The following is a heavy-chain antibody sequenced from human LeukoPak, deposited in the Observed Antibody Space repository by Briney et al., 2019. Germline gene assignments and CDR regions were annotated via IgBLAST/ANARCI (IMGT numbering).Heavy chain of an antibody. V-gene: IGHV1-69*01. CDR2: IIPIFGTA. CDR3: ARARVYNWNDEGWFDP. J-gene: IGHJ5*02. D-gene: IGHD1-1*01. Sequence: ASVKVSCKASGGTFSSYAISWVRQAPGQGLEWMGGIIPIFGTANYAQKFQGRVTITADESTSTAYMELSSLRSEDTAVYCCARARVYNWNDEGWFDPWGQGTLVTVSS. CDR1: GGTFSSYA.